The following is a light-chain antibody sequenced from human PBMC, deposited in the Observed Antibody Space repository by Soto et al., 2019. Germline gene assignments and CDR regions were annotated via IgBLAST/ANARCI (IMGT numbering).Light chain of an antibody. CDR1: QDISNS. CDR2: EAS. CDR3: QQSYSAPHT. V-gene: IGKV1-33*01. Sequence: DIQMTQSPSSLSTSVGERVTITCQASQDISNSLNWYQQKPGKAPNLLIYEASKLQTGVPSRFSGGGSGTHFTFTISNLQPEDIATYYCQQSYSAPHTFGQGTKLEIK. J-gene: IGKJ2*01.